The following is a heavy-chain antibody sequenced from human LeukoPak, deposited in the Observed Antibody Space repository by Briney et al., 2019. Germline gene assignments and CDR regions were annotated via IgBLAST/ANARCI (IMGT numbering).Heavy chain of an antibody. CDR3: ATESEAKVIAAAGRFFDY. D-gene: IGHD6-13*01. CDR2: MNPNSGNT. CDR1: GYTFTSYD. J-gene: IGHJ4*02. Sequence: ASVKVSCKASGYTFTSYDINWVRQATGQGLEWMGWMNPNSGNTGYAQKFQGRVTMTEDTSTDTAYMELSSLRSEDTAVYYCATESEAKVIAAAGRFFDYWGQGTLVTVSS. V-gene: IGHV1-8*01.